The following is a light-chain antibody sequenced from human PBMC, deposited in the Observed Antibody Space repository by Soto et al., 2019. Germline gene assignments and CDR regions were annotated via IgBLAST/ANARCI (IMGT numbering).Light chain of an antibody. CDR3: QQYLRSQLT. J-gene: IGKJ4*01. Sequence: DIVLTQSPGTLSLSPGESATLSCRASQLVSSDYLAWYQQKPGQAPRLLIYGASSRATGIPDRFSGSGSGTDFTLTISRLEPEDFEVYFCQQYLRSQLTFGGGTKVDIK. V-gene: IGKV3-20*01. CDR1: QLVSSDY. CDR2: GAS.